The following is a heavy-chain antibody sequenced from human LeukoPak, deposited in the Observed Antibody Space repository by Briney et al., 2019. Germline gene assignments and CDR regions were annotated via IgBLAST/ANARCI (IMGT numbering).Heavy chain of an antibody. V-gene: IGHV3-30-3*01. J-gene: IGHJ4*02. CDR3: AKDLIAGAPDYFDY. Sequence: GTSLRLSCAASGFTFTIYAIHWVRQAPGKGLEWLAVTDGSNKFYSDPVKGRFTISGDSSKNTVYLQMNSLRPEDTAMYYCAKDLIAGAPDYFDYWGQGTLVSVSS. CDR1: GFTFTIYA. D-gene: IGHD1-14*01. CDR2: TDGSNK.